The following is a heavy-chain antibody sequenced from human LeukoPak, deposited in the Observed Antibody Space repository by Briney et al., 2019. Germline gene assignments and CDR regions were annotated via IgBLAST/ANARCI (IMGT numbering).Heavy chain of an antibody. D-gene: IGHD5-12*01. CDR1: GSTFDDYS. CDR3: AKVPTLATIQYYFDS. Sequence: PGGSLRLSCAASGSTFDDYSMHCVRPPPREGLEWVSLISGGNLSTYYADAARGRFTISSDNNKNSHYLQMNRLRTDDAVFYYCAKVPTLATIQYYFDSWGQGTLVNVSS. J-gene: IGHJ4*02. CDR2: ISGGNLST. V-gene: IGHV3-43*01.